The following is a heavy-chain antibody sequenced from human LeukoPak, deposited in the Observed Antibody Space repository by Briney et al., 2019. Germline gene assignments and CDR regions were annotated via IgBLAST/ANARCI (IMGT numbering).Heavy chain of an antibody. CDR1: GFTFGDYG. J-gene: IGHJ4*02. Sequence: GGSLRLSCTTSGFTFGDYGMSWVRQAPGKGLEWVENAASVKGRFTVSRDDSKSIAYLQMNSLKTEDTAVYYCTGSFGELTFFDYWGQGTLVTVSS. V-gene: IGHV3-49*04. D-gene: IGHD3-10*01. CDR3: TGSFGELTFFDY.